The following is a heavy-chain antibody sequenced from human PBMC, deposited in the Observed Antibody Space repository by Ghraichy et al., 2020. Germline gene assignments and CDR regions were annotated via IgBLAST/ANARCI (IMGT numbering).Heavy chain of an antibody. D-gene: IGHD1-26*01. J-gene: IGHJ1*01. CDR1: GFTFDDYA. V-gene: IGHV3-9*01. Sequence: GGSLRLSCAASGFTFDDYAMHWVRQAPGKGLEWVSGISWNSGSIGYADSVKGRFTISRDNAKNSLYLQMNSLRAEDTALYYCAKDWGGSHARRSFQHWGQGTLVTVSS. CDR2: ISWNSGSI. CDR3: AKDWGGSHARRSFQH.